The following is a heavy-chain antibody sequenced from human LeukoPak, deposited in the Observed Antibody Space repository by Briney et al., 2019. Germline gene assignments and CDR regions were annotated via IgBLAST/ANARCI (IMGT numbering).Heavy chain of an antibody. V-gene: IGHV3-30*18. Sequence: GGSLRLSCAASGFTFSSYAMSWVRQAPGKGLEWVAVISYDVTSKYYADSVKGRFTISRDNSKNILYLQMNSLRGEDTAVYHCAKAGCSSTNCYTNYWGQGTLVTVSS. CDR1: GFTFSSYA. CDR2: ISYDVTSK. D-gene: IGHD2-2*02. J-gene: IGHJ4*02. CDR3: AKAGCSSTNCYTNY.